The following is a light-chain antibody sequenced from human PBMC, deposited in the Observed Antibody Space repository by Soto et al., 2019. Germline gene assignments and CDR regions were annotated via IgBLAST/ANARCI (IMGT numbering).Light chain of an antibody. V-gene: IGKV3-15*01. Sequence: VLTLSPAALSLYQGERATLSCRAGQTIGSNLAWYQQKPGQPPRLLIYDASTRATDIPARFTGSGSGTEFTLTISSLQSAAFAVYCCQRYNTWSPTWTFAHGTMV. J-gene: IGKJ1*01. CDR1: QTIGSN. CDR2: DAS. CDR3: QRYNTWSPTWT.